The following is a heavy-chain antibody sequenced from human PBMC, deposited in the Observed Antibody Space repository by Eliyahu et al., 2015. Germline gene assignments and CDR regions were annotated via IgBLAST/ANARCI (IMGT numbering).Heavy chain of an antibody. CDR1: GXPFXSYX. D-gene: IGHD5-12*01. Sequence: EVQLVESGGGXVKPGGSXRXSXAASGXPFXSYXXNWVRQAPGKGLEWVSSISSSSSYIYYADSVKGRFTISRDNAKNSLYLQMNSLRAEDTAVYYCADSGYDYDPDYGMDVWGQGTTVTVSS. CDR3: ADSGYDYDPDYGMDV. J-gene: IGHJ6*02. V-gene: IGHV3-21*01. CDR2: ISSSSSYI.